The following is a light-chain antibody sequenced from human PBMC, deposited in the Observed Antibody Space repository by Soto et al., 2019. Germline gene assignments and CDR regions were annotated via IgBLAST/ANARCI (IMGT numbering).Light chain of an antibody. CDR2: EVS. Sequence: QSALTQPASVSGSPGQSITISCTGTSIDVGGYNYFSWYQQHPGKAPKLMIYEVSNRPSGVSNRFSGSKSGNTATLTISGLQAEDEADYYCSSYTSRSTLVLGTGTKLTVL. J-gene: IGLJ1*01. V-gene: IGLV2-14*01. CDR1: SIDVGGYNY. CDR3: SSYTSRSTLV.